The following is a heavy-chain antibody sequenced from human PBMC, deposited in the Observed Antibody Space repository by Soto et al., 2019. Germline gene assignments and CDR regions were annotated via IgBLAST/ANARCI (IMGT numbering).Heavy chain of an antibody. J-gene: IGHJ6*02. CDR1: GFTFSTSS. D-gene: IGHD3-3*01. Sequence: GGSLRLSCAAPGFTFSTSSMSWVRQAPGKGLEWVSYISYSSSMIYYAHSVKGRFTISRDNDKNSLYLQMNSLGDEDTAVYYCARDYRSTIFGVVIRNYFGVDVWGQGTTVTV. CDR2: ISYSSSMI. CDR3: ARDYRSTIFGVVIRNYFGVDV. V-gene: IGHV3-48*02.